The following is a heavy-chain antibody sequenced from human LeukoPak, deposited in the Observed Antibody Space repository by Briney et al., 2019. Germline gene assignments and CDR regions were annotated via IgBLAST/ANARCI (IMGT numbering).Heavy chain of an antibody. D-gene: IGHD5-18*01. V-gene: IGHV4-34*01. CDR1: GFTFSSYW. CDR2: INHSGST. Sequence: PGGSLRLSCAASGFTFSSYWMSWVRQPPGKGLEWIGEINHSGSTNYNPALKSRVTIILGKYTNQFSLKLSSVTAADMAVYYCARGQRYSYGLPGHDAFDSWGQGTMVTVSS. J-gene: IGHJ3*02. CDR3: ARGQRYSYGLPGHDAFDS.